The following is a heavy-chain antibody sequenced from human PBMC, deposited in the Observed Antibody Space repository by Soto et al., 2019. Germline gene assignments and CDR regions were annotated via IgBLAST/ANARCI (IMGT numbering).Heavy chain of an antibody. CDR3: PRIGGIDH. D-gene: IGHD2-21*01. V-gene: IGHV3-74*01. Sequence: EVQMVESGGGLVQPGGSLRLSCAASGFIFNNYWMHWVRQVPGKGLMWVSRIQSDGSSIDYADSVKGRFTISRDNARNTVYLQMNSRRVEDPPGNNCPRIGGIDHWGKGPLVTVS. CDR1: GFIFNNYW. J-gene: IGHJ4*02. CDR2: IQSDGSSI.